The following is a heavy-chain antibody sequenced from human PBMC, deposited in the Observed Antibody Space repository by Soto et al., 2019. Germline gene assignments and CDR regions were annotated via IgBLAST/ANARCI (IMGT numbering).Heavy chain of an antibody. Sequence: PGGSLRLSCAASGFTFSSYGMHWVRQAPGKGLEWVAVIWYDGSNKYYADSVKGRFTISRDNSKNTLYLQMNSLRAEDTAVYYCARGPGYYDSSGYYGYYFDYWGQVTLVTVSP. CDR1: GFTFSSYG. CDR2: IWYDGSNK. CDR3: ARGPGYYDSSGYYGYYFDY. V-gene: IGHV3-33*01. D-gene: IGHD3-22*01. J-gene: IGHJ4*02.